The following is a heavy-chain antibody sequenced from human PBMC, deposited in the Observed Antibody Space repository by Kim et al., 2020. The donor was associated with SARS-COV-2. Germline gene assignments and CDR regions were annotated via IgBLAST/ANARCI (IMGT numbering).Heavy chain of an antibody. Sequence: SETLSLTCTVSGGSISSGGYYWSWIRQHPGKGLEWIGYIYYSGSTYYNPSLKSRVTISVDTSKNQFSLKLSSVTAADTAMYYCARDHYGDYYSFHYWGQGTLVTVSS. J-gene: IGHJ4*02. V-gene: IGHV4-31*03. CDR3: ARDHYGDYYSFHY. CDR1: GGSISSGGYY. CDR2: IYYSGST. D-gene: IGHD4-17*01.